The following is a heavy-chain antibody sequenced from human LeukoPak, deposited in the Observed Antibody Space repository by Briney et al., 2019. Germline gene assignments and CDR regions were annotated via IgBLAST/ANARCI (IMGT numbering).Heavy chain of an antibody. CDR2: ISSNGGST. CDR1: GFTFSNYA. CDR3: ARDVDSVGAY. D-gene: IGHD1-26*01. Sequence: GGSLRLSCAASGFTFSNYAMHWVRQAPGKGLEFVSGISSNGGSTYYANSVKGRFTISRDNSKNTLYLQMGSLRAEDTAVYYCARDVDSVGAYWGQGTLVTVSS. V-gene: IGHV3-64*01. J-gene: IGHJ4*02.